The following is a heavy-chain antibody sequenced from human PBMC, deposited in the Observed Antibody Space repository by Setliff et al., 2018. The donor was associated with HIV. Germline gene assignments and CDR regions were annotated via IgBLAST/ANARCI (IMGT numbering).Heavy chain of an antibody. CDR3: AAATTLLSPRA. J-gene: IGHJ5*02. Sequence: PSETLSLTCAVSGYSISSGFYWSWMWQPPGKGLEWIGSIYQSGNTNYNPSLESRLTISVDTAKNQFSLKLSSVTAADTAVYYCAAATTLLSPRAWGQGTLVTVSS. CDR2: IYQSGNT. V-gene: IGHV4-38-2*01. CDR1: GYSISSGFY. D-gene: IGHD2-15*01.